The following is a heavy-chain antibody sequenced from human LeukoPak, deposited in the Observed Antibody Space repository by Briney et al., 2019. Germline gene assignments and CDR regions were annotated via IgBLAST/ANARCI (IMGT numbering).Heavy chain of an antibody. CDR2: ISSSSSTI. D-gene: IGHD1-26*01. J-gene: IGHJ4*02. CDR1: GFTFSSYS. V-gene: IGHV3-48*04. CDR3: ARDRGGSYSAIDY. Sequence: GGSLRLSCAASGFTFSSYSMNWVRQAPGKGLEGVSFISSSSSTIYYADSVKGRFTISRENAKNSLYLQMNSLRAEDTAVYYCARDRGGSYSAIDYWGQGTLVSVSS.